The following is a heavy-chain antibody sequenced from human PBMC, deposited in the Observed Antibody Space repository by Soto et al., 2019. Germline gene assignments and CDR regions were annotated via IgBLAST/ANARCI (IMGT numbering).Heavy chain of an antibody. CDR3: ARDPAAAAGRGVIGSPFDY. CDR2: ISAYNGNT. CDR1: GYTFTSYG. V-gene: IGHV1-18*01. D-gene: IGHD3-10*01. Sequence: QVQLVQSGAEVKKPGASVKVSCKASGYTFTSYGISWVRQAPGQGLEWMGWISAYNGNTNYAQKLQGRVTMTTDTAASTAYMELRSLRSDDTAVYYCARDPAAAAGRGVIGSPFDYWGQGTLVTVSS. J-gene: IGHJ4*02.